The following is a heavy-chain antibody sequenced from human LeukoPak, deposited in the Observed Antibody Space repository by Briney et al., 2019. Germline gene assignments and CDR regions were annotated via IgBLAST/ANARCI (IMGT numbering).Heavy chain of an antibody. CDR2: ISGSGGST. Sequence: GGSLRLSCAASGFTFSSYAMSWVRQAPGKGLEWVSAISGSGGSTYYADSVKGRFTISRDNSKNTLYLQMNSLRAEDTAVYYCAKDREYGDYVRDGMDVWGQGTTVTVSS. CDR1: GFTFSSYA. CDR3: AKDREYGDYVRDGMDV. J-gene: IGHJ6*02. D-gene: IGHD4-17*01. V-gene: IGHV3-23*01.